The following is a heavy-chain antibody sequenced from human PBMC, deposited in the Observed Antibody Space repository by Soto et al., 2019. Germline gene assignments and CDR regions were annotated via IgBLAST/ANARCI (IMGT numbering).Heavy chain of an antibody. D-gene: IGHD2-2*01. CDR2: ISSNGGST. CDR1: GFTFSSYA. CDR3: ARGFEDIVVVPAASDAFDI. V-gene: IGHV3-64*01. J-gene: IGHJ3*02. Sequence: GGSLRLSCAASGFTFSSYAMHWVRQAPGKGLEYVSAISSNGGSTYYANSVKGRFTISRDNSKNTLYLQMGSLRAEDMAVYYCARGFEDIVVVPAASDAFDIWGQGTMVTVSS.